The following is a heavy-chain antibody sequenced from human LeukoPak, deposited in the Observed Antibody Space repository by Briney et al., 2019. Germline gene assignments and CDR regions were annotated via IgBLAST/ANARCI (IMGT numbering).Heavy chain of an antibody. CDR3: ARTRYYYDSSGPLSYFDY. CDR2: IYSGGST. J-gene: IGHJ4*02. CDR1: GFTVSSNY. V-gene: IGHV3-53*01. D-gene: IGHD3-22*01. Sequence: GGSLRLSCAASGFTVSSNYMSWVRQAPGKGLEWVSVIYSGGSTYYADSVKGRFTISRDNSKNTLYLQMNSLRAEDTAVYYCARTRYYYDSSGPLSYFDYWGQGTLVTVSS.